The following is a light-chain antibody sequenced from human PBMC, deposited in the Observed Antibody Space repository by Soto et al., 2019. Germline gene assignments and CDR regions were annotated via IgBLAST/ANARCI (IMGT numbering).Light chain of an antibody. Sequence: DTVMTQTPLSLPVTLGQPASISCRSSQSLVHRDGHTYLSWLQQRPGQPPRLLLYMISNRFSGVPDRFSGSGAGTAFTLKLSRVEAEDVGVYYCMQATQPYPFRQGTKLEI. CDR1: QSLVHRDGHTY. CDR3: MQATQPYP. J-gene: IGKJ2*01. CDR2: MIS. V-gene: IGKV2-24*01.